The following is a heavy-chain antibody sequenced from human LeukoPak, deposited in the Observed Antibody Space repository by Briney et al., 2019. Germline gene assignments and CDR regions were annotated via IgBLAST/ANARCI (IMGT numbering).Heavy chain of an antibody. CDR3: ARDEDYCSGGSCYVSYYYYMDV. Sequence: ASVKVSCKASGYTFTGYYMHWVRQAPGQGLEWMGRINPNRGGTNYAQKFQGRVTMTSDTAISTAYMELSRLRSDDTAVYYCARDEDYCSGGSCYVSYYYYMDVWGKGTTVTVSS. D-gene: IGHD2-15*01. V-gene: IGHV1-2*06. CDR1: GYTFTGYY. J-gene: IGHJ6*03. CDR2: INPNRGGT.